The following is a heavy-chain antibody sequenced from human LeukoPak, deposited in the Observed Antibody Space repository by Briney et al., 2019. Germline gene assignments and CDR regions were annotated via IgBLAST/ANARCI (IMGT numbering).Heavy chain of an antibody. Sequence: GGSLRLSCAASGFSFGDFYMTWIRQAPGKGLEWLSHISPSSTYTNFADSVKGRFTISRDNANNSLYLQMNSLRAEDTAVYYCAKSSSYYYGSGSYPDAFDIWGQGTMVAVSS. V-gene: IGHV3-11*06. CDR1: GFSFGDFY. CDR2: ISPSSTYT. J-gene: IGHJ3*02. D-gene: IGHD3-10*01. CDR3: AKSSSYYYGSGSYPDAFDI.